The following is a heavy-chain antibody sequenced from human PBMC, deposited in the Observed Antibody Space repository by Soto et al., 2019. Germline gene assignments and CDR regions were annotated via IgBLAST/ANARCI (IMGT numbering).Heavy chain of an antibody. Sequence: GGSLRLSCAASGFTFSSYTMNWVRQAPGKGLEWVSYISTSSSTIYSADSVKGRFTISRDNAKNSLYLQMNSLRAEDTAVYYCARAYYDFLTGYPYYFDYWGQGTLVTVSS. J-gene: IGHJ4*02. D-gene: IGHD3-9*01. CDR1: GFTFSSYT. CDR3: ARAYYDFLTGYPYYFDY. CDR2: ISTSSSTI. V-gene: IGHV3-48*01.